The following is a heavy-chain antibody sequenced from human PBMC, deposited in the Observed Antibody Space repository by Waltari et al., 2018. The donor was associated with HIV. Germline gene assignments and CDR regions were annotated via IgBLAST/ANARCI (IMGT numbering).Heavy chain of an antibody. CDR3: ARDGLRYSGTFYSDY. CDR2: VSTYNANT. V-gene: IGHV1-18*01. J-gene: IGHJ4*02. Sequence: QVHLVQSGAEMKKPGASVKVSCKASGYTFISYGISWVRQAPVHLLEWMGWVSTYNANTNYAQSLNGRVTRTTDTSTTTAYMELRSLTSDDTAVYYCARDGLRYSGTFYSDYWGQGTLVTVSS. D-gene: IGHD1-26*01. CDR1: GYTFISYG.